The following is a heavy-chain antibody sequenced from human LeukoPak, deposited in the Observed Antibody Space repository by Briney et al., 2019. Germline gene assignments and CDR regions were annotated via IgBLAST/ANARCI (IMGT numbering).Heavy chain of an antibody. CDR1: GGSIVSYY. CDR3: AREAIIPFPNWFDP. V-gene: IGHV4-59*01. Sequence: SSETLSLTCTVSGGSIVSYYWSWIRQHPGKRLEWIGYVYHSGSTNYNPSLQSRVTISVDTSKNQFSLKLSSVTAADTAVYYCAREAIIPFPNWFDPWGQGTLVTVSS. J-gene: IGHJ5*02. D-gene: IGHD2-21*01. CDR2: VYHSGST.